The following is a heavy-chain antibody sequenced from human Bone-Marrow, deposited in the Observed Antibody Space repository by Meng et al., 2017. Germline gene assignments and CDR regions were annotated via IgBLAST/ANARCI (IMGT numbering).Heavy chain of an antibody. CDR3: ARVYCSSTSCLTNYWYFDL. D-gene: IGHD2-2*01. CDR2: INPKSGDT. V-gene: IGHV1-2*06. Sequence: ASVKVSCKPSGYNFPDYYIHWVRRAPGQGLEWMGRINPKSGDTHYAQKFQARVTMTGDTSISTAYMELSRLRSDDTAVYYCARVYCSSTSCLTNYWYFDLWGRGTLVTVSS. CDR1: GYNFPDYY. J-gene: IGHJ2*01.